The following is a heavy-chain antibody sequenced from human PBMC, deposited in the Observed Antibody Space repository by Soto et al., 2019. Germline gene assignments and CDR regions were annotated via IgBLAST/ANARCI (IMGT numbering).Heavy chain of an antibody. CDR3: AKCPGVAAAGPPFDP. CDR2: ISYDGSNK. Sequence: QVQLVESGGGVVQPGRSLRLSCAASGFTFSSYGIHWVRQAPGKGLEWVAVISYDGSNKYYADSVKGRFTISRDNSKNTLYLQMNSRRAEDTAVYYCAKCPGVAAAGPPFDPWGQGTLVTVSS. CDR1: GFTFSSYG. J-gene: IGHJ5*02. V-gene: IGHV3-30*18. D-gene: IGHD6-13*01.